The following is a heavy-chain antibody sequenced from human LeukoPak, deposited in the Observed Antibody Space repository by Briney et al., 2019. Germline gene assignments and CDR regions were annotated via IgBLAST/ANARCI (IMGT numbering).Heavy chain of an antibody. Sequence: SETLSLTCAVYGGSFSGYYWSWIRQPPGKGLEWIGEINHSGSTNHNPSLKSRVTISVDTSKNQFSLKLSSVTAADTAVYYCARGHKRVWFGEGNWFDPWGQGTLVTVSS. CDR3: ARGHKRVWFGEGNWFDP. CDR1: GGSFSGYY. CDR2: INHSGST. J-gene: IGHJ5*02. V-gene: IGHV4-34*01. D-gene: IGHD3-10*01.